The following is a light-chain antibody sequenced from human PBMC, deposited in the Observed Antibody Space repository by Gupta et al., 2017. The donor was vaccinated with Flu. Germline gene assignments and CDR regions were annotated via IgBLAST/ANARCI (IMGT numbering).Light chain of an antibody. Sequence: SVTISCTGTSSDVGGYNSVSWYQQHPGKAPKLMIYEVSKRPSGVPDRFSGSKSGNTASLTVSGLLAEDEADYYCSSYAGSNNLVFGGGTKLTVL. CDR3: SSYAGSNNLV. CDR2: EVS. V-gene: IGLV2-8*01. CDR1: SSDVGGYNS. J-gene: IGLJ3*02.